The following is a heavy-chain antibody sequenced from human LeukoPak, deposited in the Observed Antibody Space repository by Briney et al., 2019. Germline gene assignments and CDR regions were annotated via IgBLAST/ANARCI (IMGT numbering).Heavy chain of an antibody. V-gene: IGHV4-4*02. CDR3: ARRAYYAVDV. CDR2: IYYGGST. J-gene: IGHJ6*02. Sequence: SGTLSLTCGVSGGSLSFSDWLNWVRQPPGKGLEWIGEIYYGGSTNYNPSLKSRLTMSVDTSKSQFYLNLSSLTAADSAVYFCARRAYYAVDVWGQGISVIVSS. CDR1: GGSLSFSDW.